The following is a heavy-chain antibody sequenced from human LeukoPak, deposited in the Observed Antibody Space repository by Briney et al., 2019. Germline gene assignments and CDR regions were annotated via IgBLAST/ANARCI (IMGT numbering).Heavy chain of an antibody. CDR2: IGQDGTVK. CDR1: GFTFSTHW. D-gene: IGHD2-15*01. Sequence: PGGSLRLSCAASGFTFSTHWMTWVRQAPGKGLEWVANIGQDGTVKNYVDSLRARFTISRDNAKNSLYLLMDNLSAEDTALYFCARQSDIYSYAFDVWGQGTTVTVSS. V-gene: IGHV3-7*01. CDR3: ARQSDIYSYAFDV. J-gene: IGHJ6*02.